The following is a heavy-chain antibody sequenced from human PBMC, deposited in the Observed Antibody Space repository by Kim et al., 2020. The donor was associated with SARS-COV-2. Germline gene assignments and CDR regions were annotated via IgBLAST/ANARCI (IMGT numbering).Heavy chain of an antibody. Sequence: GGSLRLSCAASGFTFSSYAMHWVRQAPGKGLEYVSAISSNGGSTYYANSVKGRFTISRDNSKNTLYLQMGSLRAEDMAVYYCARGQIVYYDIFTGYYDP. CDR1: GFTFSSYA. CDR3: ARGQIVYYDIFTGYYDP. V-gene: IGHV3-64*01. D-gene: IGHD3-9*01. CDR2: ISSNGGST. J-gene: IGHJ5*02.